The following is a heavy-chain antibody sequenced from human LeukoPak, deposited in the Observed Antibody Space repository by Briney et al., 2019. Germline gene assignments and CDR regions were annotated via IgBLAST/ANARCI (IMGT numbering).Heavy chain of an antibody. Sequence: SETLSPTCAVSGGSISRGGYSWSWIRQPPGKGLEWIGCFYYSGSTYYNPSLKSRVTISVDTSKNHLSLKLSSVTAADTAVYYCARESNYHGSGTVWFDPWGQGTLVTVSS. V-gene: IGHV4-30-4*07. CDR1: GGSISRGGYS. CDR2: FYYSGST. D-gene: IGHD3-10*01. CDR3: ARESNYHGSGTVWFDP. J-gene: IGHJ5*02.